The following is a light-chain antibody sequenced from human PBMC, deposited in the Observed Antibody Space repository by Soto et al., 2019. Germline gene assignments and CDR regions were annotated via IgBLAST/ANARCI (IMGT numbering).Light chain of an antibody. V-gene: IGKV3-11*01. J-gene: IGKJ4*01. CDR3: QQRWNWPLT. Sequence: EIVLTQSPATLSLSPGERATLSCRASQSVSSSLGWYQQKPGQAPRLLIYDASNRATGIPARFSGSGSGTDFTLTISSLEPEDFAVYYCQQRWNWPLTFGGGTKVEIK. CDR1: QSVSSS. CDR2: DAS.